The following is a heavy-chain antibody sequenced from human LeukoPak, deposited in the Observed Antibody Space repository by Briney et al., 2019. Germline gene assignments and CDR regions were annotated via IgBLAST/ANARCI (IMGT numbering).Heavy chain of an antibody. D-gene: IGHD5-12*01. Sequence: PGGSLRLSCAASGFTFSSYCMQWVRQAPGKGLGWVSRIDGDGSSTNYADSVKGRFTISRDNAKNTLYLQMNSLRAEDTAVYYCARGYSGYFYYWGQGTLVTVSS. V-gene: IGHV3-74*01. CDR3: ARGYSGYFYY. CDR2: IDGDGSST. CDR1: GFTFSSYC. J-gene: IGHJ4*02.